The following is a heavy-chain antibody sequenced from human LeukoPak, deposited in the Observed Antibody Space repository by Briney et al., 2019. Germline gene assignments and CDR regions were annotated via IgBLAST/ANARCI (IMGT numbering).Heavy chain of an antibody. J-gene: IGHJ4*02. CDR1: EFTVSSNY. D-gene: IGHD4-17*01. CDR3: ARDQNGDYGYDY. V-gene: IGHV3-53*01. CDR2: IYSGGST. Sequence: GGSLRLSCAASEFTVSSNYMSWVRQAPGKGLEWVSVIYSGGSTYYADSVKGRFTISRDNSKNTLYLQMNSLRAEDTAVYYCARDQNGDYGYDYWGQGTLVTVSS.